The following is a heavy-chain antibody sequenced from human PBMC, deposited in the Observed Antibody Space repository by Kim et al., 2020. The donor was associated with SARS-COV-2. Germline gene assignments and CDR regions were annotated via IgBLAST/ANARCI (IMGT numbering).Heavy chain of an antibody. D-gene: IGHD3-3*01. CDR3: ARSSNLITIFGVVIMPREGYFDY. CDR2: INAGNGNT. V-gene: IGHV1-3*01. J-gene: IGHJ4*02. CDR1: GYTFTSYA. Sequence: ASVKVSCKASGYTFTSYAMHWVRQAPGQRLEWMGWINAGNGNTKYSQKFQGRVTITRDTSASTAYMELSSLRSEDTAVYYCARSSNLITIFGVVIMPREGYFDYWGQGTLVTVSS.